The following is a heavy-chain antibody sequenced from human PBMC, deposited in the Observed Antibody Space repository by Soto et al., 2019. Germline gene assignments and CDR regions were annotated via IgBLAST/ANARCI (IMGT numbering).Heavy chain of an antibody. V-gene: IGHV2-5*01. D-gene: IGHD3-22*01. CDR3: AHRLAYYDSSGYYSWGFGY. J-gene: IGHJ4*02. CDR1: GFSLSTSGVG. CDR2: IYWNDDK. Sequence: QITLKESGPTLVKPTQTLTLTCTFSGFSLSTSGVGVGWIRQPPGKALEWLGLIYWNDDKRYSPSLKSRLTITKDTSKNQVVLTMTNMDPVDTATYYCAHRLAYYDSSGYYSWGFGYWGQGTLVTVSS.